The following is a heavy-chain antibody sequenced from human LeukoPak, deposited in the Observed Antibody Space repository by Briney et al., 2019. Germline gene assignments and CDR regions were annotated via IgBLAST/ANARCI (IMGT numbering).Heavy chain of an antibody. Sequence: PSETLSLTCTVSGGSISRYYWSWIRQPPGKGLEWIGYIYYSGSTNYNPSLKSRVTISVDTSKNQFSLKLSSVTAADTAVYYCASFDGYTTLDYWGQGTLVTVSS. D-gene: IGHD5-24*01. V-gene: IGHV4-59*08. CDR2: IYYSGST. CDR1: GGSISRYY. J-gene: IGHJ4*02. CDR3: ASFDGYTTLDY.